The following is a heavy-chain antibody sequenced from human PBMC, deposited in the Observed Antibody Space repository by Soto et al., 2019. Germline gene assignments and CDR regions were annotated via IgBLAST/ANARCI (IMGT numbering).Heavy chain of an antibody. CDR2: ISAHNGNT. J-gene: IGHJ4*02. V-gene: IGHV1-18*01. CDR3: ARGRYGDY. CDR1: GYAITTYG. Sequence: QVHLVQSGAEVKKPGASVNVSCQASGYAITTYGITWVRQAPGQGLEWMGWISAHNGNTNYAQKLQGRVTVTRDTSTSTAYMELRSLRSDDTAVYYCARGRYGDYWGQGALVTVSS. D-gene: IGHD1-1*01.